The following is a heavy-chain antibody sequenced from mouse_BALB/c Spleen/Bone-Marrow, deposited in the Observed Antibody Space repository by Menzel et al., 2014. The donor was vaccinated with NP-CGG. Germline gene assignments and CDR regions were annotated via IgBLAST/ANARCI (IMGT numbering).Heavy chain of an antibody. D-gene: IGHD2-3*01. CDR3: ARLRGYSQAWFAY. J-gene: IGHJ3*01. V-gene: IGHV1-63*01. Sequence: QVQLQQSGAELVRPGTSVKISCKASGYAFTNYWLGWVKQRPGHGLEWIGDIYPGSGNTYYNEKFKGKATLTADKSSSTAYMQLSSLTSEDSAVYFCARLRGYSQAWFAYWGQGTLVTVS. CDR2: IYPGSGNT. CDR1: GYAFTNYW.